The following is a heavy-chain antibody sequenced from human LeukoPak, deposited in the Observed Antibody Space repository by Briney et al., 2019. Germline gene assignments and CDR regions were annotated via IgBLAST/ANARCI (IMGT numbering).Heavy chain of an antibody. D-gene: IGHD5-12*01. Sequence: GGSLRLSCAASGFTFSSYWMHWVRQAPGEGLVWVSRSSTEGSRASYADSVKGRFTISRDNAKNSLYLQMNSLRAEGTAVYYCARKEASDYWGQGTLVTVSS. J-gene: IGHJ4*02. CDR1: GFTFSSYW. CDR2: SSTEGSRA. V-gene: IGHV3-74*01. CDR3: ARKEASDY.